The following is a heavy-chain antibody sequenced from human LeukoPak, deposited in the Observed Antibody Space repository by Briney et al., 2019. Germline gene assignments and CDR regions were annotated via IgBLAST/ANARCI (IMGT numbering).Heavy chain of an antibody. CDR3: ARGLWNIVVVPAATGDAFDI. CDR2: INPNRGGT. Sequence: ASVKVSCKASANTFTGYYMHWVRQAPGQGLEWMGWINPNRGGTDYAQRFHGRVTMTRDTSISTAYMQLSRLTSDDTAVYYCARGLWNIVVVPAATGDAFDIWGQGTMVTVSS. CDR1: ANTFTGYY. D-gene: IGHD2-2*01. V-gene: IGHV1-2*02. J-gene: IGHJ3*02.